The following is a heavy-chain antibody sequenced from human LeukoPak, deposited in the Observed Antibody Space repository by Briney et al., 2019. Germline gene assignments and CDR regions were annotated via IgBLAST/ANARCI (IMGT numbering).Heavy chain of an antibody. CDR3: ARVIVVVPAAILRIYYYYGMDV. Sequence: PSETLSLTCAVYGGSFSGYYWSWIRQPPGKGLEWIGEINHSGSTNYNPSLKSRVTISVDTSKNQFSLKLSSVTAADTAVYYCARVIVVVPAAILRIYYYYGMDVWGQGTTVTVSS. V-gene: IGHV4-34*01. D-gene: IGHD2-2*02. CDR1: GGSFSGYY. J-gene: IGHJ6*02. CDR2: INHSGST.